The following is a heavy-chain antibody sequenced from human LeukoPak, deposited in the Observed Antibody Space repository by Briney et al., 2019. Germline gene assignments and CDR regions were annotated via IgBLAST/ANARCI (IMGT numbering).Heavy chain of an antibody. J-gene: IGHJ4*02. Sequence: PSETLSLTCAVSGGSISSYYWSWIRQPPGKGLEWIGYIYYSGSTNYNPSLKSRVTISVDTSKNQFSLKLSSVTAADTAVYYCARAKRYDFWGGYYLDYWGQGTLVTVSS. CDR3: ARAKRYDFWGGYYLDY. V-gene: IGHV4-59*01. CDR2: IYYSGST. CDR1: GGSISSYY. D-gene: IGHD3-3*01.